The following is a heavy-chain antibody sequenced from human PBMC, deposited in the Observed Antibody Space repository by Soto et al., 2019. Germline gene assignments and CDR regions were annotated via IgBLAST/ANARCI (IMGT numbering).Heavy chain of an antibody. D-gene: IGHD3-16*02. J-gene: IGHJ5*02. V-gene: IGHV4-59*01. Sequence: ETLSLNCSLAGGYMRSYYWSWIRHPPGKGLEWIGYIYYSGSTNYNPSLKSRVTISVDTSKKQLSLKLSSVTAADKAVYYCARVGDRFAAWGQGTLVTVSS. CDR1: GGYMRSYY. CDR2: IYYSGST. CDR3: ARVGDRFAA.